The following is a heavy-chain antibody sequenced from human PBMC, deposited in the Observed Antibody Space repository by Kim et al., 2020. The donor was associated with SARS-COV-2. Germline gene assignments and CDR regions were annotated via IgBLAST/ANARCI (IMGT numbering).Heavy chain of an antibody. Sequence: ASVKVSCKASGYTFTSYAMHWVRQAPGQRLEWMGWINAGNGNTKYSQKFQGRVTITRDTSASTAYMELSSLRSEDTAVYYCARMPHMVRGVTPFDPWGQGTLVTVSS. CDR1: GYTFTSYA. J-gene: IGHJ5*02. V-gene: IGHV1-3*01. D-gene: IGHD3-10*01. CDR2: INAGNGNT. CDR3: ARMPHMVRGVTPFDP.